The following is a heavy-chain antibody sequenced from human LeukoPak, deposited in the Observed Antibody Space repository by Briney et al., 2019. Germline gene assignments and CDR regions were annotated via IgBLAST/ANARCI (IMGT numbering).Heavy chain of an antibody. Sequence: ASVKVPCKASGYTFTDYYLHWVRQAPGQGLEWMGWINPNSGGTNYAQTFQGRVTMTRDTSITTAYLELSRLRSDDTAAYYCARIGYNHYFDYWGQGTLVTVSS. V-gene: IGHV1-2*02. CDR3: ARIGYNHYFDY. CDR1: GYTFTDYY. D-gene: IGHD5-24*01. CDR2: INPNSGGT. J-gene: IGHJ4*02.